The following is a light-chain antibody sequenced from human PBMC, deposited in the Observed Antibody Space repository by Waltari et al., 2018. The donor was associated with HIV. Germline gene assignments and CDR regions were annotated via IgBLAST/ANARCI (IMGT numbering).Light chain of an antibody. CDR2: TVS. J-gene: IGLJ1*01. CDR3: CSYAGGSYV. Sequence: QSALTQPRSVSGSPGQSVTISCTGTSSDVGAYNYVSWYEQHPGKAPKLMIYTVSERPSGVPDRFSGSKSANTASLTSSGLQPEDEADYYCCSYAGGSYVFGTGTTVTVL. V-gene: IGLV2-11*01. CDR1: SSDVGAYNY.